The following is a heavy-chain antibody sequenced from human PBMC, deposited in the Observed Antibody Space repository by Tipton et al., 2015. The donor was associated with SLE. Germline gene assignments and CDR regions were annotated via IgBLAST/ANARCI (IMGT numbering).Heavy chain of an antibody. CDR2: IYYSGSA. CDR1: GVSFTSSIYN. Sequence: TLSLTCTVSGVSFTSSIYNWGWISPPPGKGLAWIGYIYYSGSAFYNPSLNSRVSMSVDTSKNQFFMRLCSATAADTAVYYCAREVITITDSDAFDIWGHGTMVTVSS. D-gene: IGHD2-21*01. V-gene: IGHV4-31*03. CDR3: AREVITITDSDAFDI. J-gene: IGHJ3*02.